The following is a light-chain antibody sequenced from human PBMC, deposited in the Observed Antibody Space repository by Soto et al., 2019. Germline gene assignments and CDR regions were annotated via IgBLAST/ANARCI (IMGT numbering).Light chain of an antibody. CDR2: GTS. V-gene: IGKV3-20*01. Sequence: EVVLTQSPGTLSLSRGERATLSCRASERIYSAYLGWYQQKPGQAPRLLIYGTSSRATGIPDRFSGSGSGTDFTLTISRLEPEDFAVYYCQQYGNSPITFGQGNDWRL. CDR3: QQYGNSPIT. J-gene: IGKJ5*01. CDR1: ERIYSAY.